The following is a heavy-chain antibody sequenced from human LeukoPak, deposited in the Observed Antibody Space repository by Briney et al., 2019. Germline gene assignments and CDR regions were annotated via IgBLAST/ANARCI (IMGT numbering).Heavy chain of an antibody. D-gene: IGHD6-6*01. CDR2: ISYDGSNK. CDR1: GFTFSSYA. J-gene: IGHJ3*02. CDR3: ARELVAARTDDAFDI. Sequence: PGGSLRLSCAASGFTFSSYAMHWVRQAPGKGLEWVAVISYDGSNKYYADSVKGRFTISRDNSKNTLYLQMNSLRAEDTAVYYCARELVAARTDDAFDIWGQGTMVTVSS. V-gene: IGHV3-30-3*01.